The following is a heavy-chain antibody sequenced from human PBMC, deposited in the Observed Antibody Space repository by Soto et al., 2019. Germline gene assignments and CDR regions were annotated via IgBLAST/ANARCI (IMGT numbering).Heavy chain of an antibody. CDR3: ARERTDGARLDP. D-gene: IGHD2-2*01. J-gene: IGHJ5*02. CDR1: GGSISSGNYY. V-gene: IGHV4-30-4*01. Sequence: SETLSLTCTVSGGSISSGNYYWSWIRQPPGKGLEWIGFISYSGSTYYSTSLKSRVTISVDTSKSQFSLNLSFVTAADTAVYYCARERTDGARLDPWGQGTLVTVSS. CDR2: ISYSGST.